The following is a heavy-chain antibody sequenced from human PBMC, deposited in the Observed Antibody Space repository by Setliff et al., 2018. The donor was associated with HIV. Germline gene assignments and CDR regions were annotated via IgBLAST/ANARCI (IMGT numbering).Heavy chain of an antibody. D-gene: IGHD3-22*01. CDR1: GFTFNNYW. CDR3: ALVGGITVPPDGFDI. Sequence: GESLKISCAASGFTFNNYWMNWVRQVPGKGLVWVARISPDGRSTTHADAVKGRFTISRDNAKNTLYLHMNSLRAEDTSVYHCALVGGITVPPDGFDIWGQGTMVTV. CDR2: ISPDGRST. J-gene: IGHJ3*02. V-gene: IGHV3-74*01.